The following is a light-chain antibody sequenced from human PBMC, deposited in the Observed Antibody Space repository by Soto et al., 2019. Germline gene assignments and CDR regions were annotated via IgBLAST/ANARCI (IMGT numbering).Light chain of an antibody. J-gene: IGKJ2*01. V-gene: IGKV3-11*01. CDR3: KQRNNWPPYT. CDR1: QSVSSY. CDR2: DAS. Sequence: EIVLTQSPATLSLSPGERATLSCRASQSVSSYLAWYQQKSGQAPRLLIYDASNRATGIPARFSGSGSGTDFPLPISSLEPEDFAVYYCKQRNNWPPYTFGQGTKLEIK.